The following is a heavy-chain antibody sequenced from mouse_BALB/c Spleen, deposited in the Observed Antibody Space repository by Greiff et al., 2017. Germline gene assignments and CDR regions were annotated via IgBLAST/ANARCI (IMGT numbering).Heavy chain of an antibody. CDR3: ASSYVNWYFDV. Sequence: QVHVKQSGAELVRPGSSVKISCKASGYAFSSYWMNWVKQRPGQGLEWIGQIYPGDGDTNYNGKFKGKATLTADKSSSTAYMQLSSLTSEDSAVYFCASSYVNWYFDVWGAGTTVTVSS. D-gene: IGHD1-1*01. J-gene: IGHJ1*01. CDR1: GYAFSSYW. CDR2: IYPGDGDT. V-gene: IGHV1-80*01.